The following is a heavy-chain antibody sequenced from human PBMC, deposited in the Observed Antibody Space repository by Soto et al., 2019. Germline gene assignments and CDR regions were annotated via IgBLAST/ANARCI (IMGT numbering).Heavy chain of an antibody. CDR1: GGSISSSSNH. J-gene: IGHJ4*02. CDR3: ATHPPYGPLDH. CDR2: IYYSENT. V-gene: IGHV4-39*01. Sequence: SVTLALTCTVSGGSISSSSNHWGCIRQPPGKGLEWIGNIYYSENTYYNPSLKSRVTISVDTSKNQFSLRLTSVTAADTAVYYCATHPPYGPLDHWGQGTLVTVSS. D-gene: IGHD4-17*01.